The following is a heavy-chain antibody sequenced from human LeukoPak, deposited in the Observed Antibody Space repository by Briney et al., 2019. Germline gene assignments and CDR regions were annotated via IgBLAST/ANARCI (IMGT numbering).Heavy chain of an antibody. J-gene: IGHJ4*02. CDR2: ISGGVGDT. V-gene: IGHV3-23*01. Sequence: PRGSLRLSCAASGFTFSSYAMSWVRQAPGKGLEWVSAISGGVGDTHYADSVMGRFTISRDDSKNTVFLQMNSLRAEDTALYYCAKSYSGWFAIDYWGQGTLVTVSS. CDR1: GFTFSSYA. D-gene: IGHD6-19*01. CDR3: AKSYSGWFAIDY.